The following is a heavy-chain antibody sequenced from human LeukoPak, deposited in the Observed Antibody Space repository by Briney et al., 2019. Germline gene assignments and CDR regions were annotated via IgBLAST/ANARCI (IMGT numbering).Heavy chain of an antibody. V-gene: IGHV3-33*01. CDR1: GFTFSSYG. CDR2: IWYDGSNK. CDR3: AREGGSGSYYNIYYFDY. J-gene: IGHJ4*01. Sequence: PGRSLRLSCAASGFTFSSYGMHWVRQAPGKGLVWVAVIWYDGSNKYYADSVKGRFTISRDNSKNTLYLQMNSLRAEDTAVYYCAREGGSGSYYNIYYFDYWGQGTLVTVSS. D-gene: IGHD3-10*01.